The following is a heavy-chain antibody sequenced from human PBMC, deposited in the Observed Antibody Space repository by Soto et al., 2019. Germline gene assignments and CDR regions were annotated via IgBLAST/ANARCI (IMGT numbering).Heavy chain of an antibody. J-gene: IGHJ5*02. CDR3: AREQGIAAVDFDP. Sequence: PSQTLSLTFAISGDSVSSNSAAGNWIRQSPSRGLEWLGRTYYRSKWYNDYAVSVKSRITINPDTSKNQFSLQLNSVTPEDTAVYYCAREQGIAAVDFDPWGQGTLVTVSS. CDR2: TYYRSKWYN. D-gene: IGHD6-13*01. CDR1: GDSVSSNSAA. V-gene: IGHV6-1*01.